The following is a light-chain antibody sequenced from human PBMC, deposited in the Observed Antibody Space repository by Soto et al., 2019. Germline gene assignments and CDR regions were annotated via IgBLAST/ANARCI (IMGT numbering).Light chain of an antibody. Sequence: QSALTQPASVSGSPGQSITISCTGTSSDVGGYNYVSWYQQHPGKAPKLMIYEVSNRPSGVSNRFSGSKSGNTASLTISGLXAEDEAVYYCSSYTSSSTLGVFGTGTKVTVL. CDR1: SSDVGGYNY. J-gene: IGLJ1*01. CDR3: SSYTSSSTLGV. V-gene: IGLV2-14*01. CDR2: EVS.